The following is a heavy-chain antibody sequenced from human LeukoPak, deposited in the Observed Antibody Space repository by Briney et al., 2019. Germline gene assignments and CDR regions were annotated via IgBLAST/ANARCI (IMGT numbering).Heavy chain of an antibody. Sequence: SQTLSLTCAVSGGSISSGGYSWSWIRQPPGKGLEWIGYIYHSGSTYYNPSLKSRVTISVDTSKNQFSLKLSSVTAADTAVYYCARDGDYRSIDYWGQGTLVTVSS. D-gene: IGHD4-17*01. CDR3: ARDGDYRSIDY. V-gene: IGHV4-30-2*05. J-gene: IGHJ4*02. CDR1: GGSISSGGYS. CDR2: IYHSGST.